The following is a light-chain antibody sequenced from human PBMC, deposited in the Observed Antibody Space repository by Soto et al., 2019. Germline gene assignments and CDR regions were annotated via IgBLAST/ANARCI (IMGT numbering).Light chain of an antibody. Sequence: QSVLTQPASVSGSPGQSITISCTGTSSDVGGYNYVSWYQQYPGKAPKLMIFDVSNRPSGVSDRFSGSKSGDTASLTISGLQAEDEADYYCSSYTGSGTDVFGTGTKATVL. CDR3: SSYTGSGTDV. V-gene: IGLV2-14*01. CDR2: DVS. J-gene: IGLJ1*01. CDR1: SSDVGGYNY.